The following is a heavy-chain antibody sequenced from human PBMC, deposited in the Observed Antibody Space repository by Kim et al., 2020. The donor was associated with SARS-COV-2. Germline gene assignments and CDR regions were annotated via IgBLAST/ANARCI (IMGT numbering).Heavy chain of an antibody. CDR2: ISSSSSYI. Sequence: GGSLRLSCAASVFTFSSYSMNWVRQAPGKGLEWVSSISSSSSYIYYTDSVKGRFTISRDNAKNSLYLQMNSLRAEDTAVYYCARDHSSGWYYFDYWGQGTLVTVSS. D-gene: IGHD6-19*01. V-gene: IGHV3-21*01. CDR3: ARDHSSGWYYFDY. CDR1: VFTFSSYS. J-gene: IGHJ4*02.